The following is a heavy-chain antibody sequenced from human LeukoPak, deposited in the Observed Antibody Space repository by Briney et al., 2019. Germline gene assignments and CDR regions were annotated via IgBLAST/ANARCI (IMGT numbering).Heavy chain of an antibody. CDR1: GYTFISHG. V-gene: IGHV1-18*01. CDR2: ISTYSGNT. CDR3: ARDLAVLGVVFTSYMDV. Sequence: VASVKVSCKASGYTFISHGIAWVRQAPGQGLEWMGWISTYSGNTHYAQKFQGRVTLTKDTSTTTAYLELRSLRSDDTAVYYCARDLAVLGVVFTSYMDVWDQGTPVTVSS. J-gene: IGHJ6*03. D-gene: IGHD3-3*01.